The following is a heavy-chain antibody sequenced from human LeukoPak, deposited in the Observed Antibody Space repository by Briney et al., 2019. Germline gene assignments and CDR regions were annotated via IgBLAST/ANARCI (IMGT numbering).Heavy chain of an antibody. CDR1: GYTFTSYY. CDR3: AAVIAAAGNWFDP. V-gene: IGHV1-46*01. D-gene: IGHD6-13*01. CDR2: INPSGGST. J-gene: IGHJ5*02. Sequence: GASVKVSCKASGYTFTSYYMHWVRQAPGQGLEWMGIINPSGGSTSYAQKFQGRVTMTRDMSTNTVYMELSSLRSEDTAVYYCAAVIAAAGNWFDPWGQGTLVTVSS.